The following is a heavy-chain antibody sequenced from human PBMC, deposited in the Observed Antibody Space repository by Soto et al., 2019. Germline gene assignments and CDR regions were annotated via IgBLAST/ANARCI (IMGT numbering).Heavy chain of an antibody. CDR3: AKTFHIGHYYYGMDV. V-gene: IGHV3-23*01. CDR1: GFTFSSYA. J-gene: IGHJ6*02. CDR2: ISGSGGST. D-gene: IGHD2-21*01. Sequence: EVQLLESGGGLVQPGGSLRLSCAASGFTFSSYAMSWVRQAPGKGLEWVSAISGSGGSTYYADSVKGRFTISRDNSKNTRYLQMNSLRAEDTAVYYCAKTFHIGHYYYGMDVWGQGTTVTVSS.